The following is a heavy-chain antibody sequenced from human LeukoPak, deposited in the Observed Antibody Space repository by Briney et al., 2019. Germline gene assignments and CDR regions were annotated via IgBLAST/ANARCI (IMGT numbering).Heavy chain of an antibody. CDR1: GGSFSGYY. J-gene: IGHJ1*01. D-gene: IGHD6-25*01. CDR3: AREGRGVGRRGYFQH. V-gene: IGHV4-34*01. CDR2: INHSGST. Sequence: SETLSLTCAVYGGSFSGYYWSWIRQPPGKGLEWIGEINHSGSTNYNPSLKSRVTISVDTSKNQFSLKLSSVTAADTAVCYCAREGRGVGRRGYFQHWGQGTLVTVSS.